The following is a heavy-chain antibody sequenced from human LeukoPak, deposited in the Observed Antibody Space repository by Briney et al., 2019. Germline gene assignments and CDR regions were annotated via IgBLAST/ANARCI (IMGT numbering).Heavy chain of an antibody. V-gene: IGHV4-34*01. CDR1: GGSISSYY. J-gene: IGHJ6*03. CDR2: INHSGST. CDR3: ARGPHLYYYYYYYMDV. Sequence: PSETLSLTCTVSGGSISSYYWSWIRQPPGKGLEWIGEINHSGSTNYNPSLKSRVTISVDTSKNQFSLKLSSVTAADTAVYYCARGPHLYYYYYYYMDVWGKGTTVTVSS.